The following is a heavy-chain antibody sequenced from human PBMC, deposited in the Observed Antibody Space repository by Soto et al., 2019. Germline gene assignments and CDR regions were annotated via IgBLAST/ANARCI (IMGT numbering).Heavy chain of an antibody. CDR2: ISGSGGTT. V-gene: IGHV3-23*01. CDR3: AKSPKVISPSFDY. D-gene: IGHD3-22*01. Sequence: GGSLRLSCVAPVFPLSSYALNWVRQAPGRGLEWVSAISGSGGTTYYADSVKGRFTISRDNSKNTLFLQMNSLRAEDAAIYYCAKSPKVISPSFDYWGQGSLVTVAS. J-gene: IGHJ4*02. CDR1: VFPLSSYA.